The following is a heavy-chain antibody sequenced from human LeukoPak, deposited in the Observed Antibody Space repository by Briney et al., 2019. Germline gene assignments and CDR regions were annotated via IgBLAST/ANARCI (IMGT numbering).Heavy chain of an antibody. CDR2: IYYTGST. V-gene: IGHV4-61*01. CDR3: ARGVSMIVVVIHDWYFDL. CDR1: GGSVSSDSYY. Sequence: SETLSLTCTVSGGSVSSDSYYWSWIRQPPGKGLEWIGYIYYTGSTNYNPSLKSRVTISVDTSKNQFSLKLSSVTATDTAVYYCARGVSMIVVVIHDWYFDLWGRGTLVTVSS. J-gene: IGHJ2*01. D-gene: IGHD3-22*01.